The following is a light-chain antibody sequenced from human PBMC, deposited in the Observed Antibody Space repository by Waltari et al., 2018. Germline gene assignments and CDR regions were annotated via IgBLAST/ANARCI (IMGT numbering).Light chain of an antibody. CDR3: QQRFSIPPT. CDR2: DAS. CDR1: QSITNH. Sequence: TCRASQSITNHLNWYQQKPGKAPKLLISDASNLQSGVPSRFGGSGSGTDFTVTISSLEPEDFATYYCQQRFSIPPTFGQGTKVEIK. J-gene: IGKJ1*01. V-gene: IGKV1-39*01.